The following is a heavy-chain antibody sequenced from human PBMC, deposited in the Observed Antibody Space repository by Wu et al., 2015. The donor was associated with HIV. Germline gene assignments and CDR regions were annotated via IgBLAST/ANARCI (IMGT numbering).Heavy chain of an antibody. V-gene: IGHV1-69*05. D-gene: IGHD3-9*01. J-gene: IGHJ4*02. CDR3: ARENVFDWLLMG. CDR1: GDSFSSYA. CDR2: IIPIFGTA. Sequence: VQLVQSGAEMKKPGSSVKLSCKASGDSFSSYAINWVRQAPGQGLEWMGGIIPIFGTANYAQKFQGRVTITTDASTNTAYMEMSSLTSEDTAVYYCARENVFDWLLMGWGQGTLVTVSS.